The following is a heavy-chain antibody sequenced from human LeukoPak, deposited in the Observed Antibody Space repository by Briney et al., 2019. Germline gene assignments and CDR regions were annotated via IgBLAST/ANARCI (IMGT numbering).Heavy chain of an antibody. Sequence: PGGSLRLSCAASGFIFEDYGMHWVRQAPGKGLEWVSGISWNSGSIGYADSVKGRFTISRDNAKNSVYLQMNSLRAEDTALYYCAKDKGETWGQGTLVTVSS. CDR3: AKDKGET. CDR2: ISWNSGSI. CDR1: GFIFEDYG. V-gene: IGHV3-9*01. J-gene: IGHJ5*02.